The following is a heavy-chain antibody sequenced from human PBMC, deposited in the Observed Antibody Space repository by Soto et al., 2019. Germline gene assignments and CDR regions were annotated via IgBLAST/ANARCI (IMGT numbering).Heavy chain of an antibody. CDR2: ISGYNGKT. CDR3: ARGGYYDSTGYYRTVLDY. V-gene: IGHV1-18*01. Sequence: ASVKVSCKASGYTFTGYGISWGRQVPGQGLEWMGWISGYNGKTNYAQQLQGRVTMTTETSTSTAYMEVRSLRSDDTAVYYCARGGYYDSTGYYRTVLDYWGQGSLVTVSS. J-gene: IGHJ4*02. D-gene: IGHD3-22*01. CDR1: GYTFTGYG.